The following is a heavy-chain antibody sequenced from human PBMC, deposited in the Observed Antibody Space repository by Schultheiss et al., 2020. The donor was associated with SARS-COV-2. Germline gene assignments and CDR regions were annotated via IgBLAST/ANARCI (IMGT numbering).Heavy chain of an antibody. Sequence: SQTLSLTCAVYGGSFSGYYWSWIRQPPGKGLEWIGEINHSGSTNYNPSLKSRVTISVDTSKNQFSLKLSSVTAADTAVYYCAREGVYQLLFNGWFDPWGQGILVTVSS. CDR2: INHSGST. V-gene: IGHV4-34*01. CDR1: GGSFSGYY. J-gene: IGHJ5*02. D-gene: IGHD2-2*01. CDR3: AREGVYQLLFNGWFDP.